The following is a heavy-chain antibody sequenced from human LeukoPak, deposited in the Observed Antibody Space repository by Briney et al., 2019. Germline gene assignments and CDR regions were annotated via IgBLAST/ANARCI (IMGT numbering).Heavy chain of an antibody. Sequence: PGGSLRLSCSASGFTFSSYAMHWVRQAPGKGLEYVSAISSNGGSTYYADSVKGRFTISRDNSKNTLYLQMSSLRAEDTAVYYCVKDPWGLTTVVTPAAFDIWGQGTMVTVSS. CDR1: GFTFSSYA. CDR3: VKDPWGLTTVVTPAAFDI. J-gene: IGHJ3*02. CDR2: ISSNGGST. V-gene: IGHV3-64D*06. D-gene: IGHD4-23*01.